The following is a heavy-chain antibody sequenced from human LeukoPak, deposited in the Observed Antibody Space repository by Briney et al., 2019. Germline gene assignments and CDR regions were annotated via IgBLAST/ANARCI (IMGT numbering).Heavy chain of an antibody. CDR1: GYTFTSYH. D-gene: IGHD4-17*01. CDR2: INPNSGGT. J-gene: IGHJ4*02. CDR3: ASTDYGDYVNGY. V-gene: IGHV1-2*02. Sequence: GASVKVSCKASGYTFTSYHLHWVRQAPGQGLEWMGWINPNSGGTNYAQKFQGRVTMTRDTSISTAYMELSRLRSDDTAVYYCASTDYGDYVNGYWGQGTLVTVSS.